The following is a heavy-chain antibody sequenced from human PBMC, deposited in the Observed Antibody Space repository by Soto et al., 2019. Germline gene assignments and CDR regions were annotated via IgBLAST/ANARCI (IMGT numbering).Heavy chain of an antibody. CDR2: IYPGDSDT. CDR1: GYSFTNYV. D-gene: IGHD2-15*01. Sequence: GESLKISCKGYGYSFTNYVIGWVRQIPGKGLEWMGIIYPGDSDTRYSPSFQGQVTISADKSISTAYLQWISLKASDTAMYYCAKRRGGNPDDWLDSWGKGTLVIVSS. CDR3: AKRRGGNPDDWLDS. J-gene: IGHJ5*01. V-gene: IGHV5-51*01.